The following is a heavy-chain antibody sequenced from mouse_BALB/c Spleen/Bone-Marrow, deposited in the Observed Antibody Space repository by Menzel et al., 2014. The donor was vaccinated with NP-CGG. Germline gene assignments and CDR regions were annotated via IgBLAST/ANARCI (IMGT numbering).Heavy chain of an antibody. V-gene: IGHV5-6*02. CDR2: ISSGGSYT. J-gene: IGHJ2*01. Sequence: DVMLVESGGDLVKPGGSLKLSCAASGFTFSSYGMSWVRQTPDKRLEWVATISSGGSYTYYPDSAKGRFTISRDNAKNTLYLQMSSLKSEDTAMYYCARQTYNDYDGYFDYWGQGTTLTVSS. CDR3: ARQTYNDYDGYFDY. D-gene: IGHD2-4*01. CDR1: GFTFSSYG.